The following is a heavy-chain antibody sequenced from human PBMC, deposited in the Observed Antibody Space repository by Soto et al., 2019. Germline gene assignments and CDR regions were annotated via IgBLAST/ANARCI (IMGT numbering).Heavy chain of an antibody. CDR2: ISYDGSNK. Sequence: GGSLRLSCAASGFTFSSYAMHWVRQAPGKGLEWVAVISYDGSNKYYADSVKGRFTISRDNSKNTLYLQMNSLRAEDTAVYYCATLTNIVVVTAILDYWGQGTLVTVSS. V-gene: IGHV3-30-3*01. CDR3: ATLTNIVVVTAILDY. J-gene: IGHJ4*02. D-gene: IGHD2-21*02. CDR1: GFTFSSYA.